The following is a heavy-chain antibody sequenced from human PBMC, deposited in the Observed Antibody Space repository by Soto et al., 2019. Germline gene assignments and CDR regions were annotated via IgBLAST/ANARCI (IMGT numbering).Heavy chain of an antibody. D-gene: IGHD1-26*01. Sequence: ASVKVSCKVSVSAFTSNGSGWVRQTPGQGLEWMGWIITYNENMDSAPKFQDRLTMTTDTSTTTAYMELSNLRSDDTALYYCAYVGGTTTGDYYFDLWGQGTPVTVSS. CDR1: VSAFTSNG. J-gene: IGHJ4*02. V-gene: IGHV1-18*04. CDR3: AYVGGTTTGDYYFDL. CDR2: IITYNENM.